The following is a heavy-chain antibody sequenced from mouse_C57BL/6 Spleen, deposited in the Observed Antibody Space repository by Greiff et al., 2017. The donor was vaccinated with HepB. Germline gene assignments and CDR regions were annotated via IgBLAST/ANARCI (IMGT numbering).Heavy chain of an antibody. CDR1: GFTFSSYG. CDR2: ISSGGSYT. Sequence: EVKLVESGGDLVKPGGSLKLSCAASGFTFSSYGMSWVRQTPDKRLEWVATISSGGSYTYYPDSVKGRFTISRDNAKNTLYLQMSSLKSEATAMYYCARQDCITTVGARWYYFDYWGQGTTLTVSS. CDR3: ARQDCITTVGARWYYFDY. J-gene: IGHJ2*01. D-gene: IGHD1-1*01. V-gene: IGHV5-6*02.